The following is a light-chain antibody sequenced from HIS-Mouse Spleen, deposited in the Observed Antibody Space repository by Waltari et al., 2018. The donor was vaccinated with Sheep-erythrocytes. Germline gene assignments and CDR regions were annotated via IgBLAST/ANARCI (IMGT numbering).Light chain of an antibody. CDR2: KAS. J-gene: IGKJ2*01. CDR1: QSISSW. CDR3: QQYNSYSRT. V-gene: IGKV1-5*03. Sequence: DIQMTQSPSTLSASVGDRVTITCRASQSISSWLAWYQQKPGKAPKRLIYKASSLESGVPPRFSGSGSGTEFTLTISSLQPDDFATYYCQQYNSYSRTFGQGTKLEIK.